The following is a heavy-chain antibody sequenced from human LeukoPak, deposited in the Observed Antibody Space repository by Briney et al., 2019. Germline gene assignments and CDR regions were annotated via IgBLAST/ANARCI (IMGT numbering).Heavy chain of an antibody. J-gene: IGHJ6*02. CDR1: GFTVSSNY. CDR2: IYSGGST. V-gene: IGHV3-53*01. D-gene: IGHD5-18*01. CDR3: ARDTPPASGCSYGTHYYGMDV. Sequence: GGSLRLSCAASGFTVSSNYMSWVRQAPGKGLEWVSVIYSGGSTYYADSVKGRFTISRDNSKNTLYLQMNSLRAEDTAVYYCARDTPPASGCSYGTHYYGMDVWGQGTTVTVSS.